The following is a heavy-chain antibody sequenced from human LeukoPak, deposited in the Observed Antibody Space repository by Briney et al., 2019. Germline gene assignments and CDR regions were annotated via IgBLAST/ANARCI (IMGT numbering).Heavy chain of an antibody. CDR1: GYTFTSYA. Sequence: GASVKVSCKASGYTFTSYAIHWVRQAPGQRLEWMGWINPANSITKYSQKFQGRVTITSDTSASTAHMELSGLRSEDAAVYYCARLPGGLGRYYFEYWGQGTLVAVSS. V-gene: IGHV1-3*01. D-gene: IGHD3-16*02. CDR3: ARLPGGLGRYYFEY. CDR2: INPANSIT. J-gene: IGHJ4*02.